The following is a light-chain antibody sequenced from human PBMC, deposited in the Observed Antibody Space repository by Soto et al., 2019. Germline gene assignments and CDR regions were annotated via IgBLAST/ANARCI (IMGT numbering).Light chain of an antibody. CDR3: QQYGRSVPIT. J-gene: IGKJ5*01. CDR1: QSVSSN. CDR2: GAS. V-gene: IGKV3-20*01. Sequence: EIVMTQSPATLSVSPGERATLSCRASQSVSSNLAWYQQKPGQAPRLLIYGASTRATGIPDRFSGSGSGTDFTLTINRLEPEDFAVYYCQQYGRSVPITFGQGTRLEIK.